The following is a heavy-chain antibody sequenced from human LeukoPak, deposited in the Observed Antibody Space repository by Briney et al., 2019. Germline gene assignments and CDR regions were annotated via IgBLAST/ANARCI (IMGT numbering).Heavy chain of an antibody. J-gene: IGHJ4*02. Sequence: GGSLRLSCGASGFTFHDCGMTWVRQAPGKGLEWVAGINWNGGSTGYADSVKGRFTISRDNAKNSVFLQMNSLRVEDTALYHCARERAGSGSYFVDYWGQGTLVTVSS. CDR3: ARERAGSGSYFVDY. V-gene: IGHV3-20*01. CDR1: GFTFHDCG. D-gene: IGHD3-10*01. CDR2: INWNGGST.